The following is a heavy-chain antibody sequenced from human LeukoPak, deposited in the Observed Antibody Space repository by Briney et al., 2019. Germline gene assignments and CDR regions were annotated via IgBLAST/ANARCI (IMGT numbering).Heavy chain of an antibody. Sequence: SQTLSLTCTVSGGSISSGDYYWTWIRQPPGKGLEWIGYIYYSGSTYYIPSLKSRVTISVDTSRKQFSLKLSSVTAADTAVYYCATALRFLEWLYWGQGTLVTVSS. D-gene: IGHD3-3*01. CDR2: IYYSGST. J-gene: IGHJ4*02. V-gene: IGHV4-30-4*08. CDR1: GGSISSGDYY. CDR3: ATALRFLEWLY.